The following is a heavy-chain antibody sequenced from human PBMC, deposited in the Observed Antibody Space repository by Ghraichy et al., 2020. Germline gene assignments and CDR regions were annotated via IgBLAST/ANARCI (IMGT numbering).Heavy chain of an antibody. CDR2: IRSKTDGGTT. D-gene: IGHD3-9*01. J-gene: IGHJ4*02. CDR3: ARLGAFDY. Sequence: GSLRLSCTASGFTFSDAWMTWVRQAPGKGLEWVGRIRSKTDGGTTDYGAPVKGRFTISRDDSKNTLYLQLNSLKTEDTAVYYCARLGAFDYWAQGTLVTVSS. CDR1: GFTFSDAW. V-gene: IGHV3-15*01.